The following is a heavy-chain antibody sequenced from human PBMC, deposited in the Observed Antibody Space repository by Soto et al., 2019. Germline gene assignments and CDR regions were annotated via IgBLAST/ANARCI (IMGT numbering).Heavy chain of an antibody. J-gene: IGHJ4*02. V-gene: IGHV1-69*13. CDR3: ARDGYCSGGSCYLNFDY. CDR1: GGTFSSYA. Sequence: SVKVSCRASGGTFSSYAISWVRQAPGQGLEWMGGIIPIFGTANYAQKFQGRVTITADESTSTAYMELSSLRSEDTAVYYCARDGYCSGGSCYLNFDYWGQATLVTVSS. D-gene: IGHD2-15*01. CDR2: IIPIFGTA.